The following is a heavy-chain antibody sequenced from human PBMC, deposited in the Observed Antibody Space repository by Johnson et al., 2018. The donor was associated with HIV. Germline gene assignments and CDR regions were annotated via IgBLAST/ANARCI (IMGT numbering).Heavy chain of an antibody. V-gene: IGHV3-30*18. D-gene: IGHD3-10*01. CDR2: ISYDGGNT. Sequence: QVQLVESGGGVVQPGRSLSLSCAAFGFTFSNYGVHWVRQAPGKGLEWVAVISYDGGNTYYADSAVKGRFTISRDNSKNTLYLQMNSLRAEDTAVYYCAKANVSGSYWAFDIWGQGTMVTVSS. CDR3: AKANVSGSYWAFDI. CDR1: GFTFSNYG. J-gene: IGHJ3*02.